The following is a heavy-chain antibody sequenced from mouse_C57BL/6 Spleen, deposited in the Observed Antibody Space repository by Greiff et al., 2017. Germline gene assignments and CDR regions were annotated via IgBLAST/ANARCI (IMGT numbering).Heavy chain of an antibody. CDR2: INPNNGGT. D-gene: IGHD1-1*01. J-gene: IGHJ2*01. CDR1: GYTFTDYN. Sequence: VQLQQSGPELVKPGASVKMSCKASGYTFTDYNMPWVKQSHGKSLEWIGYINPNNGGTSYNSKFKGKATLTVNKSSSTAYMELRSLTSKDSAVYYCARDYYGNSYFDYWGQGTTLTVSS. CDR3: ARDYYGNSYFDY. V-gene: IGHV1-22*01.